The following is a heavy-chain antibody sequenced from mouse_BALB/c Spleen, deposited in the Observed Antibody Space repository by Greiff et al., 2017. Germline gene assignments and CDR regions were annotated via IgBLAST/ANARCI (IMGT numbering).Heavy chain of an antibody. CDR2: IWAGGST. CDR3: ARPGNYGYYFDY. Sequence: QVQLQQSGPGLVAPSQSLSITCTVTGFSLTSYGVHWVRQPPGKGLEWLGVIWAGGSTNYNSALMSRLSISKDNSKSQVFLKMNSLQTDDTAMYYCARPGNYGYYFDYWGQGTTLTVSS. CDR1: GFSLTSYG. J-gene: IGHJ2*01. V-gene: IGHV2-9*02. D-gene: IGHD1-1*01.